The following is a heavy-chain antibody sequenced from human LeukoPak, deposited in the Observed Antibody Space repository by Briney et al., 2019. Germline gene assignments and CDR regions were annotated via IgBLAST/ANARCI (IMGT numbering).Heavy chain of an antibody. CDR2: IYYSGST. Sequence: SETLSLTCTVSGGSISSYYWSWIRQPPGKGLEWIGYIYYSGSTNYNPSLKSRVTISVDTSKNQFSLKLSSATAADTAVYYCARGQAAAGFDYWGQGTLVTVSS. V-gene: IGHV4-59*01. CDR1: GGSISSYY. CDR3: ARGQAAAGFDY. J-gene: IGHJ4*02. D-gene: IGHD6-13*01.